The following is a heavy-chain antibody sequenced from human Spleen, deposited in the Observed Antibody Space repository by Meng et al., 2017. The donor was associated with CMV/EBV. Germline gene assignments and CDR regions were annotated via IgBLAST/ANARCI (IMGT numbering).Heavy chain of an antibody. Sequence: SVKVSCKASGYTFTSYGISWVRQAPGQGLEWMGGIIPLVGTPNYAQTFQGRVTITTDESTNTAYMELRGLRSQDTAVYYCATGPTHSGYDSLTGRRVLVGLRHWGQGTLVTVSS. CDR2: IIPLVGTP. CDR3: ATGPTHSGYDSLTGRRVLVGLRH. CDR1: GYTFTSYG. D-gene: IGHD5-12*01. J-gene: IGHJ4*02. V-gene: IGHV1-69*05.